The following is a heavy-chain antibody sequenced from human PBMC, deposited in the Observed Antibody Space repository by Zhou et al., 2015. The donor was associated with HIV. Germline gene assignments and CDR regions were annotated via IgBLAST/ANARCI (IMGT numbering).Heavy chain of an antibody. CDR2: ISATGHGL. J-gene: IGHJ6*02. Sequence: EVHLSESGGTRCSRGRSLSLSCAASGFIFDDFAMSWVRHRPGQGLEWISGISATGHGLFYANSVKGRFTISRDNAKNTLYLQMNSLRAEDTAVYYCARPEGRYCSSSSCARHGMDVWGQGTTVTVSS. CDR3: ARPEGRYCSSSSCARHGMDV. V-gene: IGHV3-23*01. CDR1: GFIFDDFA. D-gene: IGHD2-2*01.